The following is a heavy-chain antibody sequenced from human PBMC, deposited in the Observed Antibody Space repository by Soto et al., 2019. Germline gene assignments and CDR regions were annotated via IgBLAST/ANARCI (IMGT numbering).Heavy chain of an antibody. Sequence: GGSLRLSCAASGFTFDDYGMHWVRQAPGKGLEWASGISWNSGSIGYADSVKGRFIISRDNAKNSVYLQMNNLRPEDTAFYFCAKVSTTHTFGPLDPWGQGTLVTVSS. V-gene: IGHV3-9*01. CDR1: GFTFDDYG. CDR3: AKVSTTHTFGPLDP. D-gene: IGHD1-1*01. CDR2: ISWNSGSI. J-gene: IGHJ5*02.